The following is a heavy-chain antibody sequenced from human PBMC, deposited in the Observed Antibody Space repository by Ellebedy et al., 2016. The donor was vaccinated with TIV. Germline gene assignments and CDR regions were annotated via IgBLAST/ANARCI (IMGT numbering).Heavy chain of an antibody. CDR3: ARASSGSYTGHLEN. J-gene: IGHJ4*02. Sequence: PGGSLRLSCATAGFLFGDYGMSWVRQRPGKGLEWLSGIDWNGRTTNYADSLKGRFIISRDNARDSLYLQMHGLTAEDTGFYYCARASSGSYTGHLENWGQGIRVTVAS. CDR2: IDWNGRTT. D-gene: IGHD1-26*01. V-gene: IGHV3-20*04. CDR1: GFLFGDYG.